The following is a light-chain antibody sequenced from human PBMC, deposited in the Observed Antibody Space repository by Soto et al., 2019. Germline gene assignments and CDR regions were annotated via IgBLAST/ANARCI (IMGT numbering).Light chain of an antibody. V-gene: IGKV3-15*01. CDR1: QSVSRN. CDR3: QQYNNWPYT. J-gene: IGKJ2*01. Sequence: EIVMTQSPATLSVSPGERATLSCRASQSVSRNLAWYQQKPGQAPRLLIYAASTRATGIPARFSGSGSGTEFTLTISSLQSEDFACYYCQQYNNWPYTFGQGTKLEIK. CDR2: AAS.